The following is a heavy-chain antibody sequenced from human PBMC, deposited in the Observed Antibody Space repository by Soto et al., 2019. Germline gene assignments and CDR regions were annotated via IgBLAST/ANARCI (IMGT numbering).Heavy chain of an antibody. CDR1: GFTFSTYS. CDR2: ISSSSSFI. V-gene: IGHV3-21*01. J-gene: IGHJ4*02. CDR3: VRDLMHGAFDS. Sequence: GSLRLSCAASGFTFSTYSMNWVRQAPGKGLEWVASISSSSSFIYYADSLKGRFTISRDNAKSSLYLQMNSLRAEDTAVYYCVRDLMHGAFDSWGQGTLVTVSS. D-gene: IGHD2-8*01.